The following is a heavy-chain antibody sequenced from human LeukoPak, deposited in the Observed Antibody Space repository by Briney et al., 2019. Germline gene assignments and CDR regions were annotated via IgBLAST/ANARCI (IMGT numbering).Heavy chain of an antibody. D-gene: IGHD3-10*01. CDR2: ISSSSSYI. J-gene: IGHJ4*02. V-gene: IGHV3-21*01. CDR1: GFTFSSYS. Sequence: GGSLRLSCAASGFTFSSYSMNWARQAPGKGLEWVSSISSSSSYIYYEDSVKGRFTISRDNAKNSLYLQMNSLRAEDTAVYYCARLGVSADYWGQGTLVTVSS. CDR3: ARLGVSADY.